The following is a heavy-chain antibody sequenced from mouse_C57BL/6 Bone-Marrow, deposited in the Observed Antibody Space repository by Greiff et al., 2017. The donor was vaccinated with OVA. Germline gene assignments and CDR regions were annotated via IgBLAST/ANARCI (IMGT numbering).Heavy chain of an antibody. Sequence: EVQLQQSGTVLARPGASVKMSCKTSGYTFTSYWMHWVKQRPGQGLEWIGAIYPGNSDTSYNQKFKGKAKLTAVTSASTAYMELSSLTNEDSAVYYCTTYGYHGNYFDYWGQGTTLTVSS. CDR1: GYTFTSYW. CDR2: IYPGNSDT. D-gene: IGHD2-2*01. V-gene: IGHV1-5*01. J-gene: IGHJ2*01. CDR3: TTYGYHGNYFDY.